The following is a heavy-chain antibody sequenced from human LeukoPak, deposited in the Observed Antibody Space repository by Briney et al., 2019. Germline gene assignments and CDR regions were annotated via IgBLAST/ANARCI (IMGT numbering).Heavy chain of an antibody. Sequence: GGXXXLSCAASGFTFSSYAMHWVRQAPGXXXXXVAVISYDGSNKYYADSVKGRFTTSRDNSKNTLYLQMNSLRAEDTAVYYCARDQQLWLHHLDYWGQGTLVTVSS. CDR3: ARDQQLWLHHLDY. J-gene: IGHJ4*02. D-gene: IGHD5-18*01. CDR2: ISYDGSNK. CDR1: GFTFSSYA. V-gene: IGHV3-30-3*01.